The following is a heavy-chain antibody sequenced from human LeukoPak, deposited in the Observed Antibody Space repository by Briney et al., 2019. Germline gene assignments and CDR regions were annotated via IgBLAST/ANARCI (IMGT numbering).Heavy chain of an antibody. Sequence: SETLSLTCAVSGGSISSSNWWSWVRQPPGKGLEWIGEIYHSGSTNYNPSLKSRVTISVDKSKNQFSLKLSSVTAADTAVYYCARGRGKYCSSTSCYTGIGFDPWGQGTLVTVSS. V-gene: IGHV4-4*02. CDR3: ARGRGKYCSSTSCYTGIGFDP. CDR1: GGSISSSNW. J-gene: IGHJ5*02. D-gene: IGHD2-2*02. CDR2: IYHSGST.